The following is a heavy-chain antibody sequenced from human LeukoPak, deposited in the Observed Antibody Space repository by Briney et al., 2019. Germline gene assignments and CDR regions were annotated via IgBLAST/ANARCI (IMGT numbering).Heavy chain of an antibody. CDR1: GFTFSSYA. J-gene: IGHJ4*02. Sequence: GGSLRLSCAASGFTFSSYAMHWVRQAPGKGLEWVAVISYDGSNKYYADSVKGRFTISRDNSKNTLYLQMNSLRAEDTAVYYCARDSPFRFDFWSDYLDYWGQGTLVTVSS. D-gene: IGHD3-3*01. V-gene: IGHV3-30-3*01. CDR2: ISYDGSNK. CDR3: ARDSPFRFDFWSDYLDY.